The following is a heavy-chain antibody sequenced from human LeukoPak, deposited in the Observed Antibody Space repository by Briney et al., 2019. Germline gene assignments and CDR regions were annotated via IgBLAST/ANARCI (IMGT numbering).Heavy chain of an antibody. J-gene: IGHJ4*02. CDR1: GGTFRSYA. Sequence: SVKVSCKASGGTFRSYAISWVRQAPGQGLEWMGRIIPIFGTANYAQKFQGRVTITTDESTSTAYMELSSLRSEDTAVYYCARDDYYDSSGYYKPNPFDYWGQGTLVTVSS. CDR3: ARDDYYDSSGYYKPNPFDY. V-gene: IGHV1-69*05. CDR2: IIPIFGTA. D-gene: IGHD3-22*01.